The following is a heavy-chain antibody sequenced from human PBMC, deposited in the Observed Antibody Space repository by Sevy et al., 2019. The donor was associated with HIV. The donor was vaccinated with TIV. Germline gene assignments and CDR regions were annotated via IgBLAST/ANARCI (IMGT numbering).Heavy chain of an antibody. J-gene: IGHJ5*02. D-gene: IGHD5-12*01. Sequence: SETLSLTCTVSGGSISAYYWSWLRQPPGKGLEYIGDINYTGSTYYNPSLKSRVTISVDTSKNQFSLNLRSVTAVDTAVYYCARAPPVRSGDDSLNWLDPWGQGILVTVSS. CDR1: GGSISAYY. V-gene: IGHV4-59*12. CDR3: ARAPPVRSGDDSLNWLDP. CDR2: INYTGST.